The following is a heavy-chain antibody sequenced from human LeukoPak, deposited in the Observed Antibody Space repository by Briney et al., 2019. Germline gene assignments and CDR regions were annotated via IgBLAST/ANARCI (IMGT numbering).Heavy chain of an antibody. Sequence: GGSLRLSCAASGFTFSSYWMNWARQAPGKGLEWVASINHNGNVNYYVDSVKGRFTISRDNAKNSLYQQMSNLRAEDTAVYFCARGGGLDVWGQGATVTVSS. CDR2: INHNGNVN. V-gene: IGHV3-7*03. CDR3: ARGGGLDV. CDR1: GFTFSSYW. D-gene: IGHD3-16*01. J-gene: IGHJ6*02.